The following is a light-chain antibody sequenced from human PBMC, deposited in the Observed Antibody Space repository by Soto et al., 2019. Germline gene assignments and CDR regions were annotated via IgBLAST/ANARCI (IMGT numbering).Light chain of an antibody. CDR2: AAS. V-gene: IGKV1-39*01. CDR3: QQSYSTPQT. Sequence: IPSTQSPSSPAASAGDRVTNTCGASQSISSYLNWYQQKPGKAPKLLIYAASSLQSGVPSRFSGSGSGTDFTLTISSLQPEDFATYYSQQSYSTPQTFGPGTKV. J-gene: IGKJ1*01. CDR1: QSISSY.